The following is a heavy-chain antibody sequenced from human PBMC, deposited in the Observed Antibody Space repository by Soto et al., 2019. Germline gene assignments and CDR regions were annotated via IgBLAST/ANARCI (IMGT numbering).Heavy chain of an antibody. CDR2: ISAYHGNT. CDR1: GYPFTSYG. CDR3: ARERVAPGPALGY. D-gene: IGHD5-12*01. J-gene: IGHJ4*02. Sequence: QVQLVQSGAEVKKPGASVKVSCKASGYPFTSYGISWVRQAPGQGLEWMGWISAYHGNTNYAQKLQGGVTMPTETTTSTAYMELRSLRSDDTAVYYCARERVAPGPALGYWGQGTLVTVSS. V-gene: IGHV1-18*01.